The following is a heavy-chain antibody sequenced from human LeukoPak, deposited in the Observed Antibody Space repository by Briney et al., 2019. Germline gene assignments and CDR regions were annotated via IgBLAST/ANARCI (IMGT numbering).Heavy chain of an antibody. CDR2: ISGSGGVT. D-gene: IGHD1-26*01. CDR1: GFTFSSYA. CDR3: AKWPEGATPKFHY. Sequence: GGSLRLSCAASGFTFSSYAMSWVRQAPGKGLEWVSTISGSGGVTYYPDSVRGRFTISRDNSKNTLHLHMDILRAEDTAIYYCAKWPEGATPKFHYWGEGTLVTVSS. J-gene: IGHJ4*02. V-gene: IGHV3-23*01.